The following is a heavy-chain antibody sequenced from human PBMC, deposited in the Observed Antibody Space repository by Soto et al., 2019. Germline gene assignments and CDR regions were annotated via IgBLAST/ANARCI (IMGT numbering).Heavy chain of an antibody. V-gene: IGHV3-23*01. J-gene: IGHJ2*01. Sequence: GGSLRLSCVASGFTFSDYAMTWVRQAPGKGLEWVATISATGGNIEYTDSLKGRFTISRDNSKNTLYLQLNGLTSDDTAVHYCAKVAGGLGYFDLWGRGTLVTVS. CDR3: AKVAGGLGYFDL. D-gene: IGHD3-16*01. CDR2: ISATGGNI. CDR1: GFTFSDYA.